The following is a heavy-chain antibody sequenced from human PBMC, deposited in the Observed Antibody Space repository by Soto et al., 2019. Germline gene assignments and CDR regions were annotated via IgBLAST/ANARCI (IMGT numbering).Heavy chain of an antibody. CDR1: GFTFSDHN. V-gene: IGHV3-72*01. D-gene: IGHD3-16*01. CDR2: SRNRANSYTT. J-gene: IGHJ4*02. CDR3: ARRGGSYAPDY. Sequence: EVQLVESGGGLVQPGGSLRLSCAASGFTFSDHNMDWVRQAPGKGLEWVGRSRNRANSYTTEYAASVKGRFTISRDDSKKLRYLQKDSPKTEDTAVYYRARRGGSYAPDYWGQGTLVTVSS.